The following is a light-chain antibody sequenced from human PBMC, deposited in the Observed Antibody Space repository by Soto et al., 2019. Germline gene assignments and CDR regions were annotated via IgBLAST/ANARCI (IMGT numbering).Light chain of an antibody. CDR2: EVS. J-gene: IGLJ1*01. V-gene: IGLV2-23*02. CDR3: CSYPGSSILFV. CDR1: SNYNL. Sequence: QSVLTQPASVSRSPGQSITISCPGTSNYNLVSWYQQHPRRAPKLVIYEVSERPSGVSNSFSGSKSGNTASLTISGLQADDEADYYCCSYPGSSILFVFGTGTKVTVL.